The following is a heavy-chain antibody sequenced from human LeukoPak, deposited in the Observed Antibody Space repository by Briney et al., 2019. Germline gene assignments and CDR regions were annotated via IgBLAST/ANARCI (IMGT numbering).Heavy chain of an antibody. J-gene: IGHJ4*02. CDR1: GGTFSSYA. CDR2: IIPIFGTA. CDR3: ARGGRRTNFWSGFDY. D-gene: IGHD3-3*01. Sequence: LVKVSCKASGGTFSSYAISWVRQAPGQGLEWRGGIIPIFGTANYAQKFQGRVTITTDESTSTAYMELSSLRSEDTAVYYCARGGRRTNFWSGFDYWGQGTLVTVSS. V-gene: IGHV1-69*05.